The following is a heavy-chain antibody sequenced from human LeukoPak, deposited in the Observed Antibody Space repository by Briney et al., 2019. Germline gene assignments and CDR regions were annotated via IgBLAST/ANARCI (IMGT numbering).Heavy chain of an antibody. D-gene: IGHD3-10*01. V-gene: IGHV3-23*01. CDR2: ISGSGGST. J-gene: IGHJ4*02. CDR1: GFTFSSYA. Sequence: GGSLRLSCAASGFTFSSYAMSWVRQAPGKGLEWVSAISGSGGSTYYADSVKGRFTISRDNSKNTLYLQMNSLRAEDTTVYYRANGPESGPGTKSPDYWGQGTLVTVSS. CDR3: ANGPESGPGTKSPDY.